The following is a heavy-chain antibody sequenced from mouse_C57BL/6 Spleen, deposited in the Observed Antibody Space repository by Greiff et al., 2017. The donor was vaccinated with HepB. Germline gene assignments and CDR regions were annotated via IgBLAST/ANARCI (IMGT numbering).Heavy chain of an antibody. CDR3: TRESGGLGTFAY. J-gene: IGHJ3*01. CDR2: ISSGGDYI. D-gene: IGHD4-1*01. Sequence: EVKLMESGEGLVKPGGSLKLSCAASGFTFSSYAMSWVRQTPEKRLEWVAYISSGGDYIYYADTVKGRFTISRDNARNTLYLQMSSLKSEDTAMYYCTRESGGLGTFAYWGQGTLVTVSA. CDR1: GFTFSSYA. V-gene: IGHV5-9-1*02.